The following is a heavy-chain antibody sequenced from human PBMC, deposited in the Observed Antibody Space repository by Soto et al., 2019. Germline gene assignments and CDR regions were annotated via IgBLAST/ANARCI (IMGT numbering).Heavy chain of an antibody. D-gene: IGHD4-17*01. CDR2: IIPFLSAT. CDR3: VRGEDAHGDFGSMDV. CDR1: GGHFDRFA. J-gene: IGHJ6*02. V-gene: IGHV1-69*01. Sequence: QVQLVQSGAEVKKPGSSVKVSCRASGGHFDRFALSWLRQAHGQGLEWMGGIIPFLSATTYAHKFQGRVTIPADESASTLYLELRSLTSDDTAVYYCVRGEDAHGDFGSMDVWGQGTSVTVSS.